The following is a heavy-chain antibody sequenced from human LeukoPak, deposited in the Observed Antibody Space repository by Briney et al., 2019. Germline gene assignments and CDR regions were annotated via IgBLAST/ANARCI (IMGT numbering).Heavy chain of an antibody. D-gene: IGHD4-11*01. Sequence: SETLSLTCTVSRGFMSSGTYYWGWIRQPPGKGLEWIGSVYYSGTTYYSPFLKSRVTISVDTSKRQFSLKLTSVTAADTAVYYCARHNEGAYSNFDYWGQGTLVTVSS. CDR2: VYYSGTT. V-gene: IGHV4-39*01. CDR1: RGFMSSGTYY. J-gene: IGHJ4*02. CDR3: ARHNEGAYSNFDY.